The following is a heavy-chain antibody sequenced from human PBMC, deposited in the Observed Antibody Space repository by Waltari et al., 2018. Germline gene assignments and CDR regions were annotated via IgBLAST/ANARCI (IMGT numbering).Heavy chain of an antibody. CDR2: IIPILGIA. J-gene: IGHJ6*02. CDR3: ASWRVRDGMDV. D-gene: IGHD6-19*01. CDR1: GGTVRGYA. V-gene: IGHV1-69*04. Sequence: QVQLVQSGAEVKKPGASVTVSCKASGGTVRGYAITGGRQAPGQGLEGMGRIIPILGIANYAQKFQGRVTITADKSTSTAYMELSSLRSEDTAVYYCASWRVRDGMDVWGQGTTVTVSS.